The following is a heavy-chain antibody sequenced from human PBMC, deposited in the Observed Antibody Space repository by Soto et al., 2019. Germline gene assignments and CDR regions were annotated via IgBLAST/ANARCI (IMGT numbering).Heavy chain of an antibody. CDR3: ARYDYNGYYFDY. J-gene: IGHJ4*02. Sequence: WPSVKVSCKASGYTFSNYYMHWVRQAPGQGHEWMGIINPSGGSTTYAQKFQGRVTMTRDTSTSTVYMELSSLRSEDTAVYYCARYDYNGYYFDYWGQGTRVTVSS. D-gene: IGHD4-4*01. CDR1: GYTFSNYY. CDR2: INPSGGST. V-gene: IGHV1-46*01.